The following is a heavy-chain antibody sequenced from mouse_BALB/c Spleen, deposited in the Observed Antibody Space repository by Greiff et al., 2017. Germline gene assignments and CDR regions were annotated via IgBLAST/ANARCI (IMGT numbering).Heavy chain of an antibody. CDR2: ISSGSSTI. CDR1: GFTFSSFG. Sequence: EVQRVESGGGLVQPGGSRKLSCAASGFTFSSFGMHWVRQAPEKGLEWVAYISSGSSTIYYADTVKGRFTISRDNPKNTLFLQMTSLRSEDTAMYYCAKGDYHGGFAYWGQGTLVTVSA. V-gene: IGHV5-17*02. CDR3: AKGDYHGGFAY. D-gene: IGHD1-1*01. J-gene: IGHJ3*01.